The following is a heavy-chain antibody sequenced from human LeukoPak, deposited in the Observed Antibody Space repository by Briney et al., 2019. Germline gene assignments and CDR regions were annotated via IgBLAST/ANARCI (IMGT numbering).Heavy chain of an antibody. J-gene: IGHJ4*02. D-gene: IGHD3-22*01. CDR3: ARAAQPEYYDSSGYYSPLAY. Sequence: PGGSLRLSCAASGFTFSSYAMHWVRQAPGKGLEYVSAISSNGGSTYYANSVKGRFTISRYNSKNTLYLQMGSLRAEDMAVYYCARAAQPEYYDSSGYYSPLAYWGQGTLVTVSS. CDR2: ISSNGGST. CDR1: GFTFSSYA. V-gene: IGHV3-64*01.